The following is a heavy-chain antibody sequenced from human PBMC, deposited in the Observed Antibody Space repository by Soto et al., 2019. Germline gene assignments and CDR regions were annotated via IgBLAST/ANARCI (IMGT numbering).Heavy chain of an antibody. J-gene: IGHJ3*02. CDR2: IYYSGST. CDR1: GGSISSGGYY. CDR3: ARPVFCSSASCYSGAFDI. Sequence: QVQLQESGPGLVKPSQTLSLTCTVSGGSISSGGYYWSWIRQHPGKGLEWLGYIYYSGSTYYNPSLKSRVTISVDTSKNQFSLKLSSVTAADTAVYYCARPVFCSSASCYSGAFDIWGQGTMVTVSS. V-gene: IGHV4-31*03. D-gene: IGHD2-2*01.